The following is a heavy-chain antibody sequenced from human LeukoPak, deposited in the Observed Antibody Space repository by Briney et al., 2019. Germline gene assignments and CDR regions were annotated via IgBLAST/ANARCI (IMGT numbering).Heavy chain of an antibody. CDR1: GGNFRNYG. D-gene: IGHD6-13*01. CDR3: ATDPNPYSSTSGYFDF. V-gene: IGHV1-69*13. CDR2: MLPIFGTA. Sequence: ASVKVSCKASGGNFRNYGFHWVRQAPGPGLEWMGGMLPIFGTANYAQKFQGRVTITADESSNTASLDLSSLTSEDTAVYYCATDPNPYSSTSGYFDFWGQGTLVTVSS. J-gene: IGHJ4*02.